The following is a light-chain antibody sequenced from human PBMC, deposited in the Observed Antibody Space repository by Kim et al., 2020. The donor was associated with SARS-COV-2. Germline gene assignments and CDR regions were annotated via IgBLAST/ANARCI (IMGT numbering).Light chain of an antibody. CDR2: AES. CDR3: QKSDSAPWT. J-gene: IGKJ1*01. CDR1: QGISNF. Sequence: ASVGERVTITCRASQGISNFLAWYQQKPGKAPTLLIYAESTLQSGVPSRFSGSGSGTDFTLTISSLQPEDVATYYCQKSDSAPWTFGQGTKVDIK. V-gene: IGKV1-27*01.